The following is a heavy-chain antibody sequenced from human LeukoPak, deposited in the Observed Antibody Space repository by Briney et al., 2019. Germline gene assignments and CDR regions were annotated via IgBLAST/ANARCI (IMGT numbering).Heavy chain of an antibody. V-gene: IGHV3-15*01. CDR3: TTGYYDSSGYYGNTFDY. CDR1: GFTFSNAW. CDR2: IKSKTVGGTT. Sequence: GGSLRLSCAASGFTFSNAWMSWVRQAPGKGLEWVGRIKSKTVGGTTDYAAPVKGRFTISRDDSKNTLYLQMNSLKTEDTAVYYCTTGYYDSSGYYGNTFDYWGQGTLVTVSS. J-gene: IGHJ4*02. D-gene: IGHD3-22*01.